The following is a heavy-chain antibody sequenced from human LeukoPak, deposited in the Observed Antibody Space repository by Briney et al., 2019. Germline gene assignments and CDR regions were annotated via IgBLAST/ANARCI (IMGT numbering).Heavy chain of an antibody. CDR2: ISWNSGSI. CDR1: GFTFDDYA. Sequence: GGSLRLSCAASGFTFDDYAMHRVRQAPGKGLEWVSGISWNSGSIGYADSVKGRFTISRDNAKNSLYLQMNSLRAEDTALYYCAKALTPRQQLVPNWFDPWGQGTLVTVSS. J-gene: IGHJ5*02. V-gene: IGHV3-9*01. CDR3: AKALTPRQQLVPNWFDP. D-gene: IGHD6-13*01.